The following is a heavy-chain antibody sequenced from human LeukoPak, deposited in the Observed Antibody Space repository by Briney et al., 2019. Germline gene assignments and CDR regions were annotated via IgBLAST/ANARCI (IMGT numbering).Heavy chain of an antibody. CDR1: GFTFSIAA. Sequence: SGGSLRLSCAASGFTFSIAAMSSVRHAPGKGLEWDSDISGSGGSTYYADSVTGRLTVSRDHSKNTLFLQMNSLRAEDTAVYYCAKVMRTGWYPLEWGQGTLVTVSS. V-gene: IGHV3-23*01. CDR2: ISGSGGST. D-gene: IGHD6-19*01. J-gene: IGHJ4*02. CDR3: AKVMRTGWYPLE.